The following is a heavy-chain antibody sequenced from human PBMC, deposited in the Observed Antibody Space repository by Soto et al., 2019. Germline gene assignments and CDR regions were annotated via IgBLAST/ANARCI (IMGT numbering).Heavy chain of an antibody. CDR3: AKFFVEAGGSSGWPWSFHF. V-gene: IGHV3-23*01. Sequence: EVQLLESGGGLVQPGGSLRLSCAASGFTFSSYAMSWVRQAPGKGLEWVSAISGTGGTTYYADSVKGRFTISRDNSRNTLHMKMKSMRAEDTAIYYCAKFFVEAGGSSGWPWSFHFWGQRTLVNVSS. CDR2: ISGTGGTT. D-gene: IGHD6-25*01. CDR1: GFTFSSYA. J-gene: IGHJ4*02.